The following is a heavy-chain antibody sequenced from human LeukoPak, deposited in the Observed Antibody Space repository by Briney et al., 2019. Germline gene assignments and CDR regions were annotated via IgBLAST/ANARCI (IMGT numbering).Heavy chain of an antibody. CDR2: INQDGTEK. CDR3: VRSLERFGTRDY. D-gene: IGHD3-10*01. Sequence: GGSPRLSCAASEFIFGAYWMTWVRQAPGKGLEWVAHINQDGTEKYYMDSVKGRFTISRDNAKKSLFLQMDSLTAEDTALYYCVRSLERFGTRDYWGQGTLVTVSS. CDR1: EFIFGAYW. J-gene: IGHJ4*02. V-gene: IGHV3-7*01.